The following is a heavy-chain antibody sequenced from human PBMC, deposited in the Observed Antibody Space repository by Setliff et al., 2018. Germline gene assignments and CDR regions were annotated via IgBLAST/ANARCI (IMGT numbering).Heavy chain of an antibody. J-gene: IGHJ6*03. Sequence: GGSLRLSCAASGFTFSSYAMTWVRQAPGKGLECVSGISATSGTTNYADSVKGRFTISRDNSKNTLYVQMNSLRADDTAVYYCAKSGSGYYTYYYMDVWGKGTTVTVSS. D-gene: IGHD3-3*01. CDR1: GFTFSSYA. CDR3: AKSGSGYYTYYYMDV. CDR2: ISATSGTT. V-gene: IGHV3-23*01.